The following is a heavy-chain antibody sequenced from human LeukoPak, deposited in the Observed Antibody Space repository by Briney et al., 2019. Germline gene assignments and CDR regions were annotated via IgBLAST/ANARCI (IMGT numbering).Heavy chain of an antibody. CDR3: ARHGSVVTAMPKGARDAFDI. J-gene: IGHJ3*02. CDR1: GYSFTSYW. V-gene: IGHV5-51*01. D-gene: IGHD2-21*02. CDR2: IYPGDSDT. Sequence: GESLKISCKGSGYSFTSYWIGWVRQMSGKGLEWMGIIYPGDSDTRYSPSFQGQVTISADKSISTAYLQWSSLKASDTAMYYCARHGSVVTAMPKGARDAFDIWGQGTMVTVSS.